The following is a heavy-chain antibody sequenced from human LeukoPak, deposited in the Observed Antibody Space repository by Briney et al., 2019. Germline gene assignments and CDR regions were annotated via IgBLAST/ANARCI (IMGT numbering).Heavy chain of an antibody. CDR1: GFTFRSYS. J-gene: IGHJ4*02. V-gene: IGHV3-48*02. CDR2: ISDSSSTI. CDR3: ARGTRYCTNGVCYTKSDYFDY. Sequence: GGSLRLSCAASGFTFRSYSMNWVRQAPGKGLEWVSYISDSSSTIYYADSVKGRFTISRDNAKNSLYLQMNSLRDEDTAVYYCARGTRYCTNGVCYTKSDYFDYWGQGTLVTVSS. D-gene: IGHD2-8*01.